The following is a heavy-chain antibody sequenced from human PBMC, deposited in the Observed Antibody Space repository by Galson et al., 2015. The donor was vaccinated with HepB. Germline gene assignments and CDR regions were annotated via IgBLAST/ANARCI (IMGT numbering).Heavy chain of an antibody. V-gene: IGHV3-66*02. J-gene: IGHJ5*02. CDR2: IYDDGST. CDR3: ARDFSPFFFDP. CDR1: GFTVSSHY. Sequence: SLRLSCAASGFTVSSHYMSWVRQAPGKGLEWVSVIYDDGSTCYADSVKGRFTISRDNSKNTLYLHMNSLRAEDTAVYYCARDFSPFFFDPWGQGTLVTVSS. D-gene: IGHD2/OR15-2a*01.